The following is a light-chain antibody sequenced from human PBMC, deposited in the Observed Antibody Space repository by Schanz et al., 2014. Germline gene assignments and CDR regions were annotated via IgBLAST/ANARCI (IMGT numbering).Light chain of an antibody. J-gene: IGKJ1*01. CDR2: GAS. Sequence: VLTQSPGTLSLSPGERATLSCRASQSVSSSYLAWYQQKPGQAPRLLIYGASTRATGIPARFSGGGSGTEFTLTVSSLQSEDFAVYYCQQYNIWPPVTFGQGTKVDIK. CDR3: QQYNIWPPVT. CDR1: QSVSSSY. V-gene: IGKV3D-15*01.